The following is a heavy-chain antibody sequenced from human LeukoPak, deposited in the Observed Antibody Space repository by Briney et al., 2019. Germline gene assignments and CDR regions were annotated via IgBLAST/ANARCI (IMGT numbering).Heavy chain of an antibody. D-gene: IGHD3-10*01. CDR1: GGSFSGYY. V-gene: IGHV4-34*01. Sequence: PSETLSLTCAVYGGSFSGYYWSWIRQPPGKGLEWIGEINHSGSTNYNPSLKSRVTISVDTSKNQFSLKLSSVTAADTAVYYCARDRGITMVRGAIRWFDPWGQGTLVTVSS. J-gene: IGHJ5*02. CDR3: ARDRGITMVRGAIRWFDP. CDR2: INHSGST.